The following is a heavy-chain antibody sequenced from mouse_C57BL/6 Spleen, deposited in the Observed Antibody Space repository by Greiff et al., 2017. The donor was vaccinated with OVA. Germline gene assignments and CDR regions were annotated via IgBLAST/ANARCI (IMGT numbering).Heavy chain of an antibody. CDR3: ARPGGDWFAY. CDR1: GYTFTSYW. D-gene: IGHD4-1*01. Sequence: QVQLKQPGAELVRPGSSVKLSCKASGYTFTSYWMHWVKQRPIQGLEWIGNIDPSDSETPYNQKFKDKATLTVDKSSSTAYMQLSSLTSEDSAVYYCARPGGDWFAYWGQGTLVTVSA. V-gene: IGHV1-52*01. CDR2: IDPSDSET. J-gene: IGHJ3*01.